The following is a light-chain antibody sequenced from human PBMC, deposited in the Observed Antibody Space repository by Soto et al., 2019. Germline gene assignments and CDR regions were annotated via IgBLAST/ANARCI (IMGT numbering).Light chain of an antibody. V-gene: IGLV2-23*01. Sequence: QSVLTQPASVSGSPGQSITVSCAGTSSDVGGYNLVSWYQQHPGKAPKLIIYEGTERPSGISPRFSGSKSGNTASLTISGLQAEDEADYYCSSYTSSSIYVFGSGTKVTFL. J-gene: IGLJ1*01. CDR2: EGT. CDR3: SSYTSSSIYV. CDR1: SSDVGGYNL.